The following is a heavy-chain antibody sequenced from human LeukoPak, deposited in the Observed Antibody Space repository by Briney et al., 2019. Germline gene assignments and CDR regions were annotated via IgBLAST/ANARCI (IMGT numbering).Heavy chain of an antibody. CDR1: GDSVSSSSAA. V-gene: IGHV6-1*01. Sequence: SQTLSLTCALSGDSVSSSSAAWNWIRQSPSRGLEWLGRTYYRSKWYNDYAVSVKSRITINPDTSKNQFSLQLNSVTPEDTAVYCCARDPDPWDAFDIWGQGTMVTVSS. CDR3: ARDPDPWDAFDI. D-gene: IGHD1-14*01. CDR2: TYYRSKWYN. J-gene: IGHJ3*02.